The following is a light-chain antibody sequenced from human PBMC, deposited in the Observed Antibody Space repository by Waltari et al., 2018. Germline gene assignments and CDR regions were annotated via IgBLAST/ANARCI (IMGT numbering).Light chain of an antibody. Sequence: YEVTQPPSVSVSPGQNASITCSGHNLGDNYNSWYHQKPGQSPLLLIHHDSKRPSGIPERFSGSSSGNTATLTISGTQTFDEGDYYCQAWDRDTVVFGGGTKLTVL. V-gene: IGLV3-1*01. J-gene: IGLJ3*02. CDR3: QAWDRDTVV. CDR2: HDS. CDR1: NLGDNY.